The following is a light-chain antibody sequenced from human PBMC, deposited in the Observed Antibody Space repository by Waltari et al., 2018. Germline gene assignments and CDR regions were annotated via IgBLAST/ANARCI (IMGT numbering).Light chain of an antibody. J-gene: IGLJ1*01. CDR1: SSDVGGYNY. CDR2: EVS. CDR3: SSYTSSSTHYV. V-gene: IGLV2-14*01. Sequence: QSALTQPASVSGSPGQSITISCTGTSSDVGGYNYVSWSQQHPGKAPKLMVYEVSNRPSGVSNRFSGSKSGHTASLTISGLQAEDEAHYYCSSYTSSSTHYVFGTGTKVTVL.